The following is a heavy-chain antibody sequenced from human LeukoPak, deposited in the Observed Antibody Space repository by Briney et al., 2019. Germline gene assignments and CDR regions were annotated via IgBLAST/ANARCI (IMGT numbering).Heavy chain of an antibody. D-gene: IGHD5-18*01. Sequence: SETLSLTCTVSGGSISSSSYYWGWIRQPPGKGLEWIGSIYYSGSTYYNPSLKSRVTISVDTSKNQFSLKLSSVTAADTAVYYCARPVDTAKDAFDIWGQGTMVTVSS. CDR1: GGSISSSSYY. CDR3: ARPVDTAKDAFDI. CDR2: IYYSGST. J-gene: IGHJ3*02. V-gene: IGHV4-39*07.